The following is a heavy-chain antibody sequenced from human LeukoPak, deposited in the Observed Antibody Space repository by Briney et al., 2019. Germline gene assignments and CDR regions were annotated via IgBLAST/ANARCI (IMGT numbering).Heavy chain of an antibody. V-gene: IGHV3-30*04. CDR2: ISYSGIYK. Sequence: PGGSLRLSCVASGFTVSDYAMYWVRQAPGKGLEWAAVISYSGIYKSNTDSVRGRFTISRDDSRNTLYLQMNSLRLEDTAVYYCVRGGDPKWALGQYFDYWGHGTLVTVSS. D-gene: IGHD3-16*01. CDR1: GFTVSDYA. CDR3: VRGGDPKWALGQYFDY. J-gene: IGHJ5*01.